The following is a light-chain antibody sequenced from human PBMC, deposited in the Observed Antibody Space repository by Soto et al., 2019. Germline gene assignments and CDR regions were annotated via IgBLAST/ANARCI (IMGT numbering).Light chain of an antibody. CDR3: QQYGSSPRT. J-gene: IGKJ2*02. Sequence: EIVLTQSPGTLSLSPGDRATLSCRASQSVSSSYLACYQQKPGQAPRLLIYGASSRATGIPDRFSGSGSGTDFTLTISRLEPEDFAVYYCQQYGSSPRTFGQGTKLEIK. CDR1: QSVSSSY. CDR2: GAS. V-gene: IGKV3-20*01.